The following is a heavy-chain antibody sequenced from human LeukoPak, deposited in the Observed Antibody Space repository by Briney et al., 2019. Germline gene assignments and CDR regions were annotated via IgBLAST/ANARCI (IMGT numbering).Heavy chain of an antibody. CDR1: GGSIRSYY. Sequence: PSETLSLTCTVSGGSIRSYYWSWIRQPPGKGLEWIGYIYYSGSTKYNPSLKSRVTISVDTSKNQFSLKLSSVTAADTAVYYCARHLNYYDSSGYYFGGAFDIWGQGTMVTVSS. CDR2: IYYSGST. V-gene: IGHV4-59*01. J-gene: IGHJ3*02. D-gene: IGHD3-22*01. CDR3: ARHLNYYDSSGYYFGGAFDI.